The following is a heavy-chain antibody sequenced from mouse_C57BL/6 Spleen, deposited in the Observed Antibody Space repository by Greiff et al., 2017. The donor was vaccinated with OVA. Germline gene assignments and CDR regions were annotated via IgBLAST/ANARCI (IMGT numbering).Heavy chain of an antibody. D-gene: IGHD2-3*01. V-gene: IGHV5-16*01. J-gene: IGHJ1*03. CDR1: GFTFSDYY. CDR3: ARAYDGYGYFDV. CDR2: INYDGSST. Sequence: EVKVVESEGGLVQPGSSMKLSCTASGFTFSDYYMAWVRQVPEKGLEWVANINYDGSSTYYLDSLKSRFIISRDNAKNILYLQMSSLKSEDTATYYCARAYDGYGYFDVWGTGTTVTVSS.